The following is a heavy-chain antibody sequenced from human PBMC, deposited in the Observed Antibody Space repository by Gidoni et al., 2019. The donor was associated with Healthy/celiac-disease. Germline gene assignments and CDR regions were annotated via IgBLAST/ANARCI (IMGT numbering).Heavy chain of an antibody. CDR2: ISSSSSTI. CDR1: GFTFSSYS. CDR3: ARDLPRYSGRYFDY. D-gene: IGHD1-26*01. V-gene: IGHV3-48*02. Sequence: EVQLVESGGGLVQPGGSLRLSCAASGFTFSSYSMNWVRQAPGKGLEWVSYISSSSSTIYYADSVKGRFTISRDNAKNSLYLQMNSLRDEDTAVYYCARDLPRYSGRYFDYWGQGTLVTVSS. J-gene: IGHJ4*02.